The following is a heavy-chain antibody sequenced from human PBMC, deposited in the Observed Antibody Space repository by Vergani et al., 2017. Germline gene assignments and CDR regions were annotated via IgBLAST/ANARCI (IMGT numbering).Heavy chain of an antibody. Sequence: QVNLVGSGGGLVKPGGSLRLSCVASGFTFSHYSMNWVRQAPGKGLEWIGSIYRTGRTHFNPSLKSRVTISVDTSNNHFSLRLNSLTAADTAVYYCARRSGIVYDIFSGTQYFFDFWGQGTLVTVSS. CDR2: IYRTGRT. CDR3: ARRSGIVYDIFSGTQYFFDF. CDR1: GFTFSHYS. V-gene: IGHV4-38-2*01. J-gene: IGHJ4*02. D-gene: IGHD3-9*01.